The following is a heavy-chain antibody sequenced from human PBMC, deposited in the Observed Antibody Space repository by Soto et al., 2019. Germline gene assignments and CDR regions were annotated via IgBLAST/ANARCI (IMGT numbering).Heavy chain of an antibody. CDR3: AAATRGYIYYGLDV. D-gene: IGHD5-12*01. V-gene: IGHV6-1*01. CDR2: TYYRTRWYN. Sequence: SQTLSLTCAISVYTVSSNRAAWNWIIQSPSRGLEWLGRTYYRTRWYNDYAVSVKGRITINPDPSRNQFYLQVNSVTSEDTAVYYCAAATRGYIYYGLDVWGQGITVTVSS. CDR1: VYTVSSNRAA. J-gene: IGHJ6*02.